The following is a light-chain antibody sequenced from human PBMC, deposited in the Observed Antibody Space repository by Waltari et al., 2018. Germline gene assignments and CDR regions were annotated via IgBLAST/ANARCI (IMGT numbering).Light chain of an antibody. CDR2: EAT. J-gene: IGLJ1*01. V-gene: IGLV2-23*01. CDR3: CSYTGSSTSYG. Sequence: QSALSQPASVSGSPGQSLTIPCTGASTDLASYNLVAWYQNHPNRAPKLIIYEATKRPSGISHRFSGAKSGATASLRISGLQADDEADYYCCSYTGSSTSYGCGGGTKVTVL. CDR1: STDLASYNL.